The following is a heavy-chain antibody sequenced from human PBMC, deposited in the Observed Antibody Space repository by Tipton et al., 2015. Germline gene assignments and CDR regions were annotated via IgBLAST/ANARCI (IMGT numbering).Heavy chain of an antibody. Sequence: TLSLTCTVSGGSIDSYYWSWIRQPPGMRLEWIRYIDFRGSTEYNPSVKSRVSISVDRSKNQFSLRLNSVTAADTAVYFCARDAWAGDSRGFYYIYWGQGTLVRVSS. CDR3: ARDAWAGDSRGFYYIY. CDR1: GGSIDSYY. D-gene: IGHD3-22*01. J-gene: IGHJ4*02. CDR2: IDFRGST. V-gene: IGHV4-59*01.